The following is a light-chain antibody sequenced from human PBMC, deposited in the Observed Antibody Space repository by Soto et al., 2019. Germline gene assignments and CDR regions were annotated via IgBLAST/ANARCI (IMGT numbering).Light chain of an antibody. J-gene: IGKJ4*01. CDR1: QGISNY. CDR3: QMYTNVTA. V-gene: IGKV1-27*01. Sequence: DIPMTQSPSSLSASVGDRVTITCRASQGISNYLAWYQQIPGKVPKLLISAASTLQSGVPSRFSGSGSGTDFTLTISSLQPEDVATYYCQMYTNVTAFGGGTKVEIK. CDR2: AAS.